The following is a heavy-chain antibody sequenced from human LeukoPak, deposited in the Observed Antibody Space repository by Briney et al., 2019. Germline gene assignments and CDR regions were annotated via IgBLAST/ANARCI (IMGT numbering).Heavy chain of an antibody. CDR3: ARGPSITMVRGGQWYYYMDV. J-gene: IGHJ6*03. Sequence: PSETLSLTCTVSGGSISSGSYYWSWIRQPAGKGLEWIGRIYTSGSTNYNPSLKSRVTISVDTSKNQFSLKLSSVTAADTAVYYCARGPSITMVRGGQWYYYMDVWGKGTTVTISS. CDR2: IYTSGST. CDR1: GGSISSGSYY. D-gene: IGHD3-10*01. V-gene: IGHV4-61*02.